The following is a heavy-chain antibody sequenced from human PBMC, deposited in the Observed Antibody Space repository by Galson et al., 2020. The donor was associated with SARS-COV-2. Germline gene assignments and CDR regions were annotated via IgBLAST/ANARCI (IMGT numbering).Heavy chain of an antibody. Sequence: ASVKVSCKASGYTFTANYIHWLRQAPGQGLEWMGWINPYKGDTKYAQKFQGRLSMTRDTSINTAYMELSSLRSDDTAVYYCAKNYYDRSGYYSYYYYYMDVWGKGTTVSVSS. CDR2: INPYKGDT. V-gene: IGHV1-2*02. CDR3: AKNYYDRSGYYSYYYYYMDV. D-gene: IGHD3-22*01. J-gene: IGHJ6*03. CDR1: GYTFTANY.